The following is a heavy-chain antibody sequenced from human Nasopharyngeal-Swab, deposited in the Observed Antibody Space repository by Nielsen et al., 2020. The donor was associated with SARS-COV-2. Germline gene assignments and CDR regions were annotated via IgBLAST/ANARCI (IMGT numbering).Heavy chain of an antibody. V-gene: IGHV1-46*01. CDR3: ARDYYYAVSDYFDL. CDR2: SQPSGVRP. Sequence: ASVKVSCKASGYTFTSYYMQGGREGPGQGREWMGISQPSGVRPSYAQKFQGRVTMTRDTSTSTVYMELSSLRSAAPAVYYCARDYYYAVSDYFDLWGRGTLVTVSS. J-gene: IGHJ2*01. D-gene: IGHD3-10*01. CDR1: GYTFTSYY.